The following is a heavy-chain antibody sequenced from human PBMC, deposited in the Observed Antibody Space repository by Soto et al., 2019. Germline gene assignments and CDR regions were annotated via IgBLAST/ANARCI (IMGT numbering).Heavy chain of an antibody. Sequence: SETLSLTCAVYGGSFSGYYWSWIRQPPGKGLEWIGEINRSGSTNYNPSLKSRVTISVDTSKNQFSLKLSSVTAADTAVYYCATYISSWYYYYGMDVWGQGTTVTVSS. CDR3: ATYISSWYYYYGMDV. J-gene: IGHJ6*02. V-gene: IGHV4-34*01. CDR2: INRSGST. D-gene: IGHD6-13*01. CDR1: GGSFSGYY.